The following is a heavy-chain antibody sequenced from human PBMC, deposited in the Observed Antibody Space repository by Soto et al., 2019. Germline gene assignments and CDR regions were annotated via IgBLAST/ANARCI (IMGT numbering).Heavy chain of an antibody. V-gene: IGHV1-8*01. CDR2: MNPNSGNT. D-gene: IGHD6-13*01. CDR1: GYTFTSYD. J-gene: IGHJ6*03. Sequence: ASVKVSCKASGYTFTSYDINWVRQATGQGLEWMGRMNPNSGNTNYAQKFQGRVTMTTDTSISTAYMELSSLRSEGTAVYYCARSADIAAAGFRYYYYMDVWGKGTTVTVSS. CDR3: ARSADIAAAGFRYYYYMDV.